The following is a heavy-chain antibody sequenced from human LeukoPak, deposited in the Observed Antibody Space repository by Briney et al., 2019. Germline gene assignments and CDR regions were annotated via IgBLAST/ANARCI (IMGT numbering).Heavy chain of an antibody. CDR2: IYHSGST. CDR1: GGSISSSNW. J-gene: IGHJ4*02. Sequence: SETLSLTCAVSGGSISSSNWWNWVRQPPGKGLEWIGEIYHSGSTNYNSSLKTRVTISVDKSKNQFSLKLSSVTAADTAIYYCARRGTSGLGDWGQGTLVTVSS. CDR3: ARRGTSGLGD. D-gene: IGHD2-2*01. V-gene: IGHV4-4*02.